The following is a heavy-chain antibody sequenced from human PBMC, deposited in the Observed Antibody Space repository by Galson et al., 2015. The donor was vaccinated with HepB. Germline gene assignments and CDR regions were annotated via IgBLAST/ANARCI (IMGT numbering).Heavy chain of an antibody. CDR1: GYTFTSYG. D-gene: IGHD3-10*01. Sequence: SVKVSCKASGYTFTSYGISWVRQAPGQSLEWMGWISAYNGNTNYAQNLQGRVTMTTDTSTSTAYMELRSLRSDDTAVYYCTRDHGAVVRGVIRPFDYWGQGTLVTVSS. J-gene: IGHJ4*02. V-gene: IGHV1-18*04. CDR3: TRDHGAVVRGVIRPFDY. CDR2: ISAYNGNT.